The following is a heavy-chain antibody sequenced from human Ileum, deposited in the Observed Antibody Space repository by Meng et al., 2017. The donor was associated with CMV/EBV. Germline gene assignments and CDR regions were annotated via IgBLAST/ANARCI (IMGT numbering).Heavy chain of an antibody. CDR1: GFPFGAYT. J-gene: IGHJ4*02. V-gene: IGHV3-7*01. CDR3: AKGGASRFES. D-gene: IGHD4/OR15-4a*01. CDR2: MKEDGTEI. Sequence: GESLKISCAASGFPFGAYTMSWVRQAPGKGLEWVARMKEDGTEIYYVDSVKGRFTISRDNAKNSLYLQMNILRAEDTAVYYCAKGGASRFESWGQGTLVTGSS.